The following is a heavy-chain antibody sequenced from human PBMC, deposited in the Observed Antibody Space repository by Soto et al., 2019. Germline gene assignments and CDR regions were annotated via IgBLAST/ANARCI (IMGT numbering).Heavy chain of an antibody. CDR2: IYYSGST. CDR1: GGSISSGGYY. CDR3: ARDRGGNPQGAFDI. V-gene: IGHV4-31*03. J-gene: IGHJ3*02. Sequence: QVQLQESGPGLVKPSQTLSLTCTVSGGSISSGGYYWSWIRQHPGKGLEWIGYIYYSGSTYYNPSLKSRVTISVDTSKNQFSLKRSSVTAADTAVYYCARDRGGNPQGAFDIWGQGTMVTVSS. D-gene: IGHD1-26*01.